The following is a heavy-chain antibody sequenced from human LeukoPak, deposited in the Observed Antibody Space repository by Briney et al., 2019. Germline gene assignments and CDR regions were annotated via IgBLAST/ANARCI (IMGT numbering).Heavy chain of an antibody. CDR3: ARDAPPVRYYDY. CDR2: IFYSGTT. CDR1: GGSVNSGSYF. Sequence: SETLSLTCTVSGGSVNSGSYFWSWIRQPPGKGLEWIGYIFYSGTTNYNPSLKSRVTISVDTSKNQFSLKLSSVTAADTAVYYCARDAPPVRYYDYWGQGTLVTVSS. J-gene: IGHJ4*02. D-gene: IGHD3-3*01. V-gene: IGHV4-61*01.